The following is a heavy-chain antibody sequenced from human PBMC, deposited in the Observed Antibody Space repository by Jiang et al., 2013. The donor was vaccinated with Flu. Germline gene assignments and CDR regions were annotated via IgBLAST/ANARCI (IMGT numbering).Heavy chain of an antibody. D-gene: IGHD3-3*01. CDR2: INPSGGST. CDR1: GYTFTSYY. J-gene: IGHJ2*01. V-gene: IGHV1-46*01. Sequence: GYTFTSYYMHWVRQAPGQGLEWMGIINPSGGSTSYAQKFQGRVTMTRDTSTSTVYMELSSLRSEDTAVYYCARGARITIFGVVISKNWYFDLWGRGTLVTVSS. CDR3: ARGARITIFGVVISKNWYFDL.